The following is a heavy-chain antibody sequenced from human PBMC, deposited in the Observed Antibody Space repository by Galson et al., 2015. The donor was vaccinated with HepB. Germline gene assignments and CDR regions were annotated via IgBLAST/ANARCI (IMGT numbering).Heavy chain of an antibody. D-gene: IGHD3-16*01. CDR1: GFTFSSYA. Sequence: SLRLSCAASGFTFSSYAMHWVRQAPGKGLEWVAVISYDGSNKYYADSVKGRFTISRDNSKNTLYLQMNSLRAGDTAVYYCARESWGGHGYDGMDVWGQGTTVTVSS. J-gene: IGHJ6*02. CDR3: ARESWGGHGYDGMDV. V-gene: IGHV3-30*04. CDR2: ISYDGSNK.